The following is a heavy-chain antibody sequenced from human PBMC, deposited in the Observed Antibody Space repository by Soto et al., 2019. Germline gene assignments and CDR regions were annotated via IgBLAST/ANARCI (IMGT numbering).Heavy chain of an antibody. J-gene: IGHJ4*02. CDR1: GFTFSDYH. CDR3: VAGLPY. V-gene: IGHV3-72*01. Sequence: EMQLVESGGGLVQPGGSLRLSCAASGFTFSDYHMEWVRQAPGKGLEWIGRARNDPRARTPQHAASVRGRFITSRDDSENSLYLQMNSLKTEAPAVYYCVAGLPYWGQGTLVTVSS. CDR2: ARNDPRARTP.